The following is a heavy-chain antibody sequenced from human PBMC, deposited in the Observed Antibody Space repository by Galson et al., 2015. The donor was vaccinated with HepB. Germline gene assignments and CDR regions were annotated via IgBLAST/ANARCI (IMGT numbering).Heavy chain of an antibody. CDR1: GYTFTSYA. J-gene: IGHJ4*02. V-gene: IGHV1-3*01. CDR3: ARGRPADLYSSSWQRRYSDGIFDY. D-gene: IGHD6-13*01. CDR2: INAGNGNT. Sequence: SVKVSCKASGYTFTSYAMHWVRQAPGQRLEWMGWINAGNGNTKYSQKFQGRVTITRDTSASTAYMELSSLRSEDTAVYYCARGRPADLYSSSWQRRYSDGIFDYWGQGTLVTVSS.